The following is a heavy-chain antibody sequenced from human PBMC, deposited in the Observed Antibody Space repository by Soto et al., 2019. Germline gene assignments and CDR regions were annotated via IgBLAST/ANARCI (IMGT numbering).Heavy chain of an antibody. D-gene: IGHD2-21*02. V-gene: IGHV1-18*01. CDR3: ASSYCGGDCYSVYYYYGMDV. CDR1: GYTFTSYG. CDR2: ISAYNGNT. J-gene: IGHJ6*02. Sequence: QVQLVQSGAEVKKPGASVKVSCKASGYTFTSYGISWVRQAPGQGLEWMGWISAYNGNTNYAQKLQGRVTMTTDTPTSTAYMELRSLRSDDTAVYYCASSYCGGDCYSVYYYYGMDVWGQGTTVSVSS.